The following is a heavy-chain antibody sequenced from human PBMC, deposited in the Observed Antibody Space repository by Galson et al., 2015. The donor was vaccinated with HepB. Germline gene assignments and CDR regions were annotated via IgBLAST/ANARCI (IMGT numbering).Heavy chain of an antibody. CDR1: GDSVSSNSAA. J-gene: IGHJ4*02. CDR2: TYYRSKWYN. D-gene: IGHD4-11*01. Sequence: CAISGDSVSSNSAAWNWIRQSPSRGLEWLGRTYYRSKWYNDYAVSVKSRITINPDTSKNSLYLQMNSLRAEDTALYYCAKVLDYSNHSPADYWGQGTLVTVSS. V-gene: IGHV6-1*01. CDR3: AKVLDYSNHSPADY.